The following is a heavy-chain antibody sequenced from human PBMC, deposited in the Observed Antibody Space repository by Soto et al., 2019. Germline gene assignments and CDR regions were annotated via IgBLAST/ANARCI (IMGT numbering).Heavy chain of an antibody. CDR1: GYTFTSYT. D-gene: IGHD2-2*01. V-gene: IGHV1-69*13. J-gene: IGHJ6*02. CDR3: AREGLVLVPTTVNSDYYYYAMDV. CDR2: IIPRSATS. Sequence: SVKLSCKASGYTFTSYTITWMRQAPGQGLEWMGGIIPRSATSNYAQKFQGRVTITADESTNTAYMELSSLRSEDTAVYYCAREGLVLVPTTVNSDYYYYAMDVWGQGTTVTVSS.